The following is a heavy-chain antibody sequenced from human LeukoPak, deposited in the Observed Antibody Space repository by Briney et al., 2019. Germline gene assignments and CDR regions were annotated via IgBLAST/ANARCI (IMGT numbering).Heavy chain of an antibody. CDR1: GFTFSSYA. Sequence: PGGSLRLSCAAPGFTFSSYAMSWVRQAPGKGLEWVSAISGSGGSTYYADSVKGRFTISRDNSKNTLYLQMNSLRAEDTAVYYCAKVNRYDSSGYYYLFDYWGQGTLVTVSS. V-gene: IGHV3-23*01. J-gene: IGHJ4*02. CDR2: ISGSGGST. D-gene: IGHD3-22*01. CDR3: AKVNRYDSSGYYYLFDY.